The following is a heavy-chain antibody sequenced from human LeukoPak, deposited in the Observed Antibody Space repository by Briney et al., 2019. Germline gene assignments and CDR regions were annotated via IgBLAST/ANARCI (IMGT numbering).Heavy chain of an antibody. CDR1: GGSINSYY. CDR2: IYDSGST. J-gene: IGHJ5*02. CDR3: ARARDGHINIWFDR. Sequence: SETLSLTRTGTGGSINSYYWSWLRQPPGKGLEGIGYIYDSGSTEYTPSLKSRVTILVDTSNSQFSLKMTSVTSADTAVYYCARARDGHINIWFDRWGQGTLVTVSS. V-gene: IGHV4-59*01. D-gene: IGHD5-24*01.